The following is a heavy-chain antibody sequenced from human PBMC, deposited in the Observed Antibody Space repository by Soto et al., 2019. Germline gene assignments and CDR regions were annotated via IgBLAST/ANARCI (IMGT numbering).Heavy chain of an antibody. J-gene: IGHJ4*02. CDR3: AKDFAASGGNDY. CDR1: GFTFSSYG. CDR2: ISYDGSNK. D-gene: IGHD2-15*01. V-gene: IGHV3-30*18. Sequence: QVQLVESGGGVVQPGRSLRLSCAASGFTFSSYGVHWVRQAPGKGLEWVAVISYDGSNKYYADSVKGRFTISRDNSKNTLYLQMNSLRAEDTAVYYCAKDFAASGGNDYWGQGTLVTVSS.